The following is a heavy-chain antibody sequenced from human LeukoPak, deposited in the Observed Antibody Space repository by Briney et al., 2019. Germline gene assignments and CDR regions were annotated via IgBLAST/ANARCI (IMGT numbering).Heavy chain of an antibody. CDR3: VRHIDWSFAY. CDR2: INQAGSGK. V-gene: IGHV3-7*01. D-gene: IGHD3-9*01. J-gene: IGHJ4*02. Sequence: PGGSLRVSCAASGFTFSSYWMSWVRQAPGKGLEWVANINQAGSGKYYVDSVKGRFTISRDNAKNSLYLQMNSLRAEDTAVYYCVRHIDWSFAYWGRGTLVTVSS. CDR1: GFTFSSYW.